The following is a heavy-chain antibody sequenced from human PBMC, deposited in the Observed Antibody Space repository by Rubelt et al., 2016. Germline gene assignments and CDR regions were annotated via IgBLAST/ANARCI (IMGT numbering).Heavy chain of an antibody. V-gene: IGHV1-69*06. CDR3: ARGVDYSNLHFQC. D-gene: IGHD4-11*01. CDR2: IIPISDTT. Sequence: GIIPISDTTNYARKFQDRVTIAADKSTSTAFMEVHSLTSEDTAMYYCARGVDYSNLHFQCWGQGTLVTVSS. J-gene: IGHJ4*02.